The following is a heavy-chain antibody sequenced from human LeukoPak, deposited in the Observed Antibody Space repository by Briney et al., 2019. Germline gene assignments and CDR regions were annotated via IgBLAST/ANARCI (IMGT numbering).Heavy chain of an antibody. D-gene: IGHD3-16*01. V-gene: IGHV5-51*01. Sequence: GASLKISCRGSGAPFATNWIGWWRQMPGKGLEWMGIIYPGDGDTRYSTSSKGEVTITADKSINNASLQWSSLKPSDTAIYYCARPGGGMAYYSMDVWGTGTTVTVAS. CDR1: GAPFATNW. CDR3: ARPGGGMAYYSMDV. CDR2: IYPGDGDT. J-gene: IGHJ6*03.